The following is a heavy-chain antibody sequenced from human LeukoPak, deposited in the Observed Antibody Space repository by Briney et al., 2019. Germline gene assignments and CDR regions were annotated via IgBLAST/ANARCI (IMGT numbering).Heavy chain of an antibody. CDR3: ARAHSSGWYLNY. V-gene: IGHV3-53*01. J-gene: IGHJ4*02. Sequence: GSLRLSCAASGFTVSSNYMSWVRQAPGKGLEWVSVIYSGGSTYYADSVKGRFTISRDNSKNTLYLQMNSLRAEDTAVYYCARAHSSGWYLNYWGQGTLVTVSS. CDR1: GFTVSSNY. CDR2: IYSGGST. D-gene: IGHD6-19*01.